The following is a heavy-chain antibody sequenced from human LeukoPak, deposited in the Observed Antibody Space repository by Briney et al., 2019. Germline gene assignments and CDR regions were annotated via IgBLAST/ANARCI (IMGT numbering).Heavy chain of an antibody. CDR3: ARHRGVGATEAFDI. CDR1: GGSISSSSYY. Sequence: SETLSLTCTVSGGSISSSSYYWGWIRQPPGKGLEWIGSIYYSGSTYYNPSLKSRVTISVDTSKNQFSLKLSSVTAADTAVYYCARHRGVGATEAFDIWGQGTMVTVSS. J-gene: IGHJ3*02. CDR2: IYYSGST. D-gene: IGHD1-26*01. V-gene: IGHV4-39*01.